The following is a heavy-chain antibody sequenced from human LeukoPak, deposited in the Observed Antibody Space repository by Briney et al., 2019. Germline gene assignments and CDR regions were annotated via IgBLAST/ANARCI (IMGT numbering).Heavy chain of an antibody. V-gene: IGHV3-30-3*01. Sequence: GGSLRLSCAASGFTFSSYAMHWVRQVPGKGLEWVAVISYDGSNKYYADSVRGRFTISRDNSKNTLYLQMNSLRAEDTAVYYCARPMIVVVILDPPDYWGQGTLVTVSS. CDR3: ARPMIVVVILDPPDY. D-gene: IGHD3-22*01. CDR1: GFTFSSYA. J-gene: IGHJ4*02. CDR2: ISYDGSNK.